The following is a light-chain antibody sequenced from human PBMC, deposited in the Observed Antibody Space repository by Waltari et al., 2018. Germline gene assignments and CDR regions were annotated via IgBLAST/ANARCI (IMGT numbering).Light chain of an antibody. V-gene: IGLV8-61*01. CDR2: KAN. Sequence: QTVVTQEPSLSVSPGGTVTLTCALSSGSLSTTSYATWYQQTPGQAPRILVYKANARSSGVPVRFSGSILGNTAALTITGAQADDESDYYCALYMGSGIWVFGGGTRLTVL. J-gene: IGLJ3*02. CDR3: ALYMGSGIWV. CDR1: SGSLSTTSY.